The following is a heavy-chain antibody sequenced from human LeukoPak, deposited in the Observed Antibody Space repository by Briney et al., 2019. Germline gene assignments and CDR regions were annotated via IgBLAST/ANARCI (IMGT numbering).Heavy chain of an antibody. CDR1: GGTFSSYA. CDR2: IIPIFGTA. J-gene: IGHJ4*02. CDR3: ARVEPYGGLAHDY. V-gene: IGHV1-69*06. D-gene: IGHD4-23*01. Sequence: ASVKVSCKASGGTFSSYAISWVRQAPGQGLEWMGGIIPIFGTANYAQKFQGRVTVTADKSTSTAYMELSSLRSEDTAVYYCARVEPYGGLAHDYWGQGTLVTVSS.